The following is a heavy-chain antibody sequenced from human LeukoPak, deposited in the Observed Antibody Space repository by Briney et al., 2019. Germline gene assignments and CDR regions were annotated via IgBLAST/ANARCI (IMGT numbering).Heavy chain of an antibody. D-gene: IGHD5-24*01. CDR1: GFMFSRSW. Sequence: GGSLRLSCAASGFMFSRSWMSWVRQAPGKGLEWVASIKTDGSEKYYVDSVKGRFTISRGNANKSLYLQMSSLRVEDTAVYYCASHGNYCFDNWGQGTLVTVSS. CDR3: ASHGNYCFDN. J-gene: IGHJ4*02. CDR2: IKTDGSEK. V-gene: IGHV3-7*05.